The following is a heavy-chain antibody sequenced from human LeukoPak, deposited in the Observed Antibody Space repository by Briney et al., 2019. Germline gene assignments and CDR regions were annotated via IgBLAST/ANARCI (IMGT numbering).Heavy chain of an antibody. CDR1: VGTFINYA. V-gene: IGHV1-69*04. CDR2: IIPILGIA. D-gene: IGHD1-26*01. CDR3: ARVSSGSYSS. J-gene: IGHJ4*02. Sequence: GASVTVSFKSSVGTFINYAISWVRQAPGQGLEWMGRIIPILGIANYAQKFQGRVTITADKSTSTAYIELSSLRSEDTAVYYCARVSSGSYSSWGQGTLVTVSS.